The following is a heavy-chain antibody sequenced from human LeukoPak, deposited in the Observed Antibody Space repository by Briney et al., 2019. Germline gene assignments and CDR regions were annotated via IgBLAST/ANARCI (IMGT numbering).Heavy chain of an antibody. CDR2: LSYDGNNE. V-gene: IGHV3-30*04. Sequence: GGSLRLSCAASGFTFSSYAMHWVRQAPDKGLEWVAVLSYDGNNEFYADSVKGRFTLSRDNSKNTLYVQMNSLRTEDTAVYYCARDLSVAEGYFDYWGQGTLVTVSS. CDR3: ARDLSVAEGYFDY. CDR1: GFTFSSYA. J-gene: IGHJ4*02. D-gene: IGHD6-19*01.